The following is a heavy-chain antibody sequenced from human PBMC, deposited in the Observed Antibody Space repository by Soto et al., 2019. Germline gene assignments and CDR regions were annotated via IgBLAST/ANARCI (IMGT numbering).Heavy chain of an antibody. CDR2: IYYSGST. J-gene: IGHJ4*02. Sequence: SETLSLTCTVSGGSISSYYWSWIRQPPGKGLEWIGYIYYSGSTNYNPSLKSRVTISVDTSKNQFSLKLSSVTAADTAVYYCARRFFGVEYYFDYWGQGTLVTVSS. CDR1: GGSISSYY. V-gene: IGHV4-59*01. CDR3: ARRFFGVEYYFDY. D-gene: IGHD3-3*01.